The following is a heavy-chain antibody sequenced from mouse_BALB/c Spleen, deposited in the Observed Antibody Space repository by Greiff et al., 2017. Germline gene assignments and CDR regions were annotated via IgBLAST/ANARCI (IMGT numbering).Heavy chain of an antibody. CDR3: TRGIYYGSSYVRYFDV. V-gene: IGHV1-15*01. CDR1: GYTFTDYE. CDR2: IDPETGGT. J-gene: IGHJ1*01. Sequence: VKVVESGAELVRPGASVTLSCKASGYTFTDYEMHWVKQTPVHGLEWIGAIDPETGGTAYNQKFKGKATLTADKSSSTAYMELRSLTSEDSAVYYCTRGIYYGSSYVRYFDVWGAGTTVTVSS. D-gene: IGHD1-1*01.